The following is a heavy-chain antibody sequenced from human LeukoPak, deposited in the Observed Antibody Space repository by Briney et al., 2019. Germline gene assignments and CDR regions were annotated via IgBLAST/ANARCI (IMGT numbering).Heavy chain of an antibody. CDR1: GYIFSDYY. V-gene: IGHV1-2*02. CDR2: INPSSGDT. CDR3: ARDVHDYGGNSVFDH. D-gene: IGHD4-23*01. J-gene: IGHJ4*02. Sequence: ASVKVPCKASGYIFSDYYMHWVRQAPGQGLEWMGWINPSSGDTNYAQKFQGRVTMTRDTSISTAYMELNRLRADDTAIYYCARDVHDYGGNSVFDHWGQGSLFIVSS.